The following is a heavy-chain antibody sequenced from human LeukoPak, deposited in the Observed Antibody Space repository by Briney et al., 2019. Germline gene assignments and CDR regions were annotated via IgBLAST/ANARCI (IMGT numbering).Heavy chain of an antibody. D-gene: IGHD6-25*01. Sequence: GGTLRLSCAASGFTFNNYGMSWVRQAPGKGLEWVSVITDSGGSTYYADSVKGRFTISRDNSKNTLYLQMNSLGAEDTAVYYCAKDRGTSLCDAFDIWGQGTMVTVSS. CDR1: GFTFNNYG. CDR2: ITDSGGST. CDR3: AKDRGTSLCDAFDI. J-gene: IGHJ3*02. V-gene: IGHV3-23*01.